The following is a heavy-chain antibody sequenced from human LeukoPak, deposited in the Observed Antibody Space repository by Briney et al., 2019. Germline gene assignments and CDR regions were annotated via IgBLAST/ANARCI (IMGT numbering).Heavy chain of an antibody. V-gene: IGHV4-39*02. CDR2: ISYSGST. CDR1: GGSIGSTRYY. CDR3: AREGPKTGVADVRYFDY. Sequence: PSETLSLTCTVSGGSIGSTRYYWGWIRQPPGKGLEWIGSISYSGSTHYNPSLQSRFTISVDTSKNQFSLKVTSVTASDTAVYYCAREGPKTGVADVRYFDYWGQGTLVTVSS. J-gene: IGHJ4*02. D-gene: IGHD2-15*01.